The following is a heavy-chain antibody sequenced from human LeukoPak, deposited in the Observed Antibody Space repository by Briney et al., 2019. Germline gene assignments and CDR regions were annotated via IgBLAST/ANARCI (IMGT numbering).Heavy chain of an antibody. J-gene: IGHJ4*02. D-gene: IGHD2-21*01. Sequence: SQTLSLTCALSGASLSTGGYSCSWIRQPPGKGLEWIGYIYHSGGTYYNPSLKSRVTISVDRSKTQFSLKLSSVTAEDTAVYYCAGGDYFDYWGQGTLVSVS. CDR3: AGGDYFDY. CDR1: GASLSTGGYS. CDR2: IYHSGGT. V-gene: IGHV4-30-2*01.